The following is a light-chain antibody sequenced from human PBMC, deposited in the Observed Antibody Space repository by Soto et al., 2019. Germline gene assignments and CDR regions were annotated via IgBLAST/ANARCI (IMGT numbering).Light chain of an antibody. CDR3: QTWDTGMI. V-gene: IGLV4-69*01. J-gene: IGLJ2*01. Sequence: QLVLTQSPSASASLGASVKLTCTLSSGHTTYVIAWHQQHPEKGPRYLMAINSDGSHNKGDGISDRFSGSSSGAERYLTISSLQSEDEADYFCQTWDTGMIFGGGTKLTVL. CDR2: INSDGSH. CDR1: SGHTTYV.